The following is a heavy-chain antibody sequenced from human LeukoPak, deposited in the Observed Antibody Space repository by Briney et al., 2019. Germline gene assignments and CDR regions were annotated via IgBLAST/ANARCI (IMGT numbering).Heavy chain of an antibody. CDR2: ISYDGRNK. D-gene: IGHD3-22*01. Sequence: PGGSLRLSCAGSGFTFSSYAMHWVRQAPGKGLEWVAVISYDGRNKYYADSVKGRFTISRDNSKNTLDLQMNSMSAEDTAVYYCASSSGYYLTALDYWGQGTLVTVSS. V-gene: IGHV3-30*04. CDR1: GFTFSSYA. J-gene: IGHJ4*02. CDR3: ASSSGYYLTALDY.